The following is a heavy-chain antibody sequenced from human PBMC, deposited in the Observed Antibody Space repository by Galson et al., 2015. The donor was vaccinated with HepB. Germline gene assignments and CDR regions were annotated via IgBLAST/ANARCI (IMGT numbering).Heavy chain of an antibody. Sequence: SLRLSCAGSGFTFGDYSLNWFRQAPGKGLEWVGFIRNKAYGETTQYAAPVKGRFTISRDDSKSIAYLQMDSLKTEDTAVYFCSRGHLFGVIWGQGTLVTVSS. CDR3: SRGHLFGVI. J-gene: IGHJ4*02. CDR1: GFTFGDYS. V-gene: IGHV3-49*03. D-gene: IGHD3-10*02. CDR2: IRNKAYGETT.